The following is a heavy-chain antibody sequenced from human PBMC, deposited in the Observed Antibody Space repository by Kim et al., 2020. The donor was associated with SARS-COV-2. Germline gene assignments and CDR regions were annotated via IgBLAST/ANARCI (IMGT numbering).Heavy chain of an antibody. J-gene: IGHJ4*02. V-gene: IGHV3-48*02. Sequence: GGCLRLSCSASGFNFNIYSMNWVRQSPGRGLEWVSYITGGSNTIYYADSVKGRFTISRDNAKNSLDLQMNSLRDDDTAVYYCTRGLQWAFDFWGQGSLVTVSS. CDR2: ITGGSNTI. CDR1: GFNFNIYS. D-gene: IGHD2-21*02. CDR3: TRGLQWAFDF.